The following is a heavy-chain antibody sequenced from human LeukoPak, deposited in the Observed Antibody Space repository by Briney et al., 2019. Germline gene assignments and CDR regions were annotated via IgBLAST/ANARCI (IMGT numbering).Heavy chain of an antibody. D-gene: IGHD6-19*01. J-gene: IGHJ4*02. Sequence: GGSLRLSCAASGFTFSTYSMNWVRQAPGKGLEWVSSISISVGFISYAGLLKGRFTILRGYVNNSLYLQMMILRVEDTAVYYCARAGSHSSGLDYWGQGTLVTVSS. CDR2: ISISVGFI. V-gene: IGHV3-21*01. CDR3: ARAGSHSSGLDY. CDR1: GFTFSTYS.